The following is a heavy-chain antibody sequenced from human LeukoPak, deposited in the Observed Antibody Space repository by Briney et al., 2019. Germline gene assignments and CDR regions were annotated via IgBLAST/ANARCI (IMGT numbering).Heavy chain of an antibody. CDR3: ARDTGSGSYYNPYYFDY. D-gene: IGHD3-10*01. J-gene: IGHJ4*02. V-gene: IGHV3-74*01. CDR1: GFTFSSYW. CDR2: INSDGSST. Sequence: GGSLRLSCAASGFTFSSYWMHWVRQAPGKGLVWVSRINSDGSSTSYADSVEGRFTISRDNAKNTLYLQMNSLRAEDTAVYYCARDTGSGSYYNPYYFDYWGQGTLVTVSS.